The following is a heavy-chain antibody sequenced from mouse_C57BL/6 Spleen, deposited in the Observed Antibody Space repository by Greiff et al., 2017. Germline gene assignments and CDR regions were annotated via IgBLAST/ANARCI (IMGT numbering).Heavy chain of an antibody. CDR2: IWSGGSP. V-gene: IGHV2-2*01. CDR3: ASYDDGVGYAMDY. J-gene: IGHJ4*01. CDR1: GFSLPSSG. Sequence: QVQLQQSGPGLVQPSQSLSIPCTVHGFSLPSSGVHWVRQSPGKGLEWLGVIWSGGSPDYNAAFISRLRISKDNSKSQVFFNMNILQADDTAIYYCASYDDGVGYAMDYWGQGTSGTVSS. D-gene: IGHD2-12*01.